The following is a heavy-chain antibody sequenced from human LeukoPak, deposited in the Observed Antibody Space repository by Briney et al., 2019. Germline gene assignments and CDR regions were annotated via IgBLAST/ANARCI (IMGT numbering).Heavy chain of an antibody. V-gene: IGHV5-51*01. CDR1: GYSFTNYW. Sequence: PGQSLKISCKGSGYSFTNYWIGWVRQMPGKGLEWMGIIYPGDSDTRYSPSFQGQVTISADKSTSTAYLQWSSLKASDTAMYYCARQGGSYKPSYYYAMDVWGQGTTVTVSS. D-gene: IGHD3-10*01. CDR2: IYPGDSDT. CDR3: ARQGGSYKPSYYYAMDV. J-gene: IGHJ6*02.